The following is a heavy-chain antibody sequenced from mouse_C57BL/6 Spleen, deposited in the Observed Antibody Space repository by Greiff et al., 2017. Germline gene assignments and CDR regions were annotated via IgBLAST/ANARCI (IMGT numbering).Heavy chain of an antibody. Sequence: VQLVESGAELAKPGASVKLSCKASGYTFTSYWLHWVKQRPGQGLEWIGYINPSSGYTKYNQKFKDKATLTADKSSSTAYMQLSSLTYEDSAVYYCARLYFWDACFAYWGQGTLVTVSA. CDR2: INPSSGYT. CDR3: ARLYFWDACFAY. D-gene: IGHD4-1*01. J-gene: IGHJ3*01. CDR1: GYTFTSYW. V-gene: IGHV1-7*01.